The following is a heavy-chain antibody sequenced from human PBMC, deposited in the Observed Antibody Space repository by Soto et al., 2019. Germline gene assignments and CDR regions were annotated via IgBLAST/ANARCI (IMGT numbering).Heavy chain of an antibody. CDR3: AKDMLTGGVAAGYYSGMDV. D-gene: IGHD6-25*01. CDR2: ISWNSGNI. J-gene: IGHJ6*02. Sequence: GGSLRLSCAASGFTFDDYGMHWVRQAPGKGLEWVSSISWNSGNIDYADSVKGRFSISRDNAKNSVFLRMSSLRTEDTALYYCAKDMLTGGVAAGYYSGMDVWGQGTTVTVSS. V-gene: IGHV3-9*01. CDR1: GFTFDDYG.